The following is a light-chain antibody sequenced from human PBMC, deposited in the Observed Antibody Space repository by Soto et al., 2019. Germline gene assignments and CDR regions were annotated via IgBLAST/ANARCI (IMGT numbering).Light chain of an antibody. CDR1: QDIGIN. J-gene: IGKJ1*01. V-gene: IGKV1-17*01. CDR2: VAS. CDR3: LQHNAYPWT. Sequence: IQMTQSPSSVSASVGDRVTMTCRASQDIGINLGWFQQKPGKAPKRLIYVASSLQSGVPSRFSGSGSGTEFTLTISSLQPEDFASYFCLQHNAYPWTFGQGTKVAIK.